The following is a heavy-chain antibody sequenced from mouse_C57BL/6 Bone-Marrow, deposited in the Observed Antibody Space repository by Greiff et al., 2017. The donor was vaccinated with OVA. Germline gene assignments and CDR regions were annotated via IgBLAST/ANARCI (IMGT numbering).Heavy chain of an antibody. CDR2: INPSSGYT. Sequence: VQLQQPGAELVRPGSSVKLSCKASGYTFTSYWMHWVKQRPGQGLEWIGYINPSSGYTKYNQKFKDKATLTADKSSSTAYMQLSSLTYEDSAVYYCARHYYGSSSWYFDVWGTGTTVTVSS. CDR1: GYTFTSYW. J-gene: IGHJ1*03. V-gene: IGHV1-7*01. CDR3: ARHYYGSSSWYFDV. D-gene: IGHD1-1*01.